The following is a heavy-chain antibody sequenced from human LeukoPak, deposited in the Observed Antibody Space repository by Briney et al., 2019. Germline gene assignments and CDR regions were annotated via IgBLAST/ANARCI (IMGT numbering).Heavy chain of an antibody. V-gene: IGHV1-69*06. J-gene: IGHJ4*02. CDR1: GGTFSGYA. Sequence: ASVKVSCKASGGTFSGYATSWVRQAPGQGLEWMGGIIPIFGTANYAQKFQGRVTITADKSTSTAYMELSSLRSEDTAVYYCARAVAAAGGFDYWGQGTLVTVSS. CDR2: IIPIFGTA. D-gene: IGHD6-13*01. CDR3: ARAVAAAGGFDY.